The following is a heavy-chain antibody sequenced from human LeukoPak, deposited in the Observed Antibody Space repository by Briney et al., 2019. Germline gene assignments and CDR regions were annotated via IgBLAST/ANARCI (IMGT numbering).Heavy chain of an antibody. Sequence: GGSLRLSCAASGFTFSSYGMHWVRQAPGKGLEWVAFIQYDGSNKYYTDSVKGRFTISRDNSRNTMYVQTNSLRPEDTAVYYCAKDSAVVAATPENYFDYWGQGTLVTVSS. CDR3: AKDSAVVAATPENYFDY. V-gene: IGHV3-30*02. D-gene: IGHD2-15*01. CDR1: GFTFSSYG. J-gene: IGHJ4*02. CDR2: IQYDGSNK.